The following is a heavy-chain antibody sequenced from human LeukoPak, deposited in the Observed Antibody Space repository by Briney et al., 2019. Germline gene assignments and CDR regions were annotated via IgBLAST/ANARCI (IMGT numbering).Heavy chain of an antibody. J-gene: IGHJ4*02. CDR3: AKRATTVPTWAFDY. CDR1: GXTFSSYG. V-gene: IGHV3-33*06. CDR2: IWYDGSNK. Sequence: GRSLRLSCAASGXTFSSYGMHWVRQAPGKGLEGVAVIWYDGSNKYYADSVKGRFTISRDNSKNTLYLQMNNLRAEDTAVYYCAKRATTVPTWAFDYWGQGTLVTVSS. D-gene: IGHD4-17*01.